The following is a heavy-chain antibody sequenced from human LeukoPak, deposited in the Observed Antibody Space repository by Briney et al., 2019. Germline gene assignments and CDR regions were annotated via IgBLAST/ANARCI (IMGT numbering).Heavy chain of an antibody. V-gene: IGHV3-23*01. Sequence: GGSLRLSCAASGFTFSNYAMSWVRQAPGKGLEWVSTISGSGGSTYYVDSVKGRFTISRDNSRNTLDIEMNSLRPEDTAVYYCAKTSQYSSGWFDYWGQGTLVTVSS. D-gene: IGHD6-19*01. CDR1: GFTFSNYA. CDR2: ISGSGGST. CDR3: AKTSQYSSGWFDY. J-gene: IGHJ4*02.